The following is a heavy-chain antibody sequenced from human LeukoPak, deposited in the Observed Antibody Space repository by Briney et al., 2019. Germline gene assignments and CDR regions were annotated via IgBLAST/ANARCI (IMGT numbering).Heavy chain of an antibody. CDR2: INPDGSEK. J-gene: IGHJ5*01. V-gene: IGHV3-7*01. CDR1: GLTVSSNY. D-gene: IGHD6-13*01. CDR3: AREPTYSSSWYTTCDS. Sequence: GGSLRLSCAASGLTVSSNYMSWVRQAPGKGLEWVANINPDGSEKYYVDSVKGRFTISRDNAKNSLYLQMNSLRAEDTAVYYCAREPTYSSSWYTTCDSWGQGTLVTVSS.